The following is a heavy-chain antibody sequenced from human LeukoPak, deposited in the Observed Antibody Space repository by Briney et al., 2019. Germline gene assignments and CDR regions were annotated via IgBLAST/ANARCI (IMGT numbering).Heavy chain of an antibody. CDR1: GGSISSGGYY. V-gene: IGHV4-31*03. Sequence: SGTLSLTCTVSGGSISSGGYYWRWLRQHPGKGLEWIGYIYYSGSTYYNPSLKSRVTISVDTSKNQFSLKLSSVTAADTAVYYCARGRAAAGAFDYWGQGTLVTVSS. J-gene: IGHJ4*02. D-gene: IGHD6-13*01. CDR3: ARGRAAAGAFDY. CDR2: IYYSGST.